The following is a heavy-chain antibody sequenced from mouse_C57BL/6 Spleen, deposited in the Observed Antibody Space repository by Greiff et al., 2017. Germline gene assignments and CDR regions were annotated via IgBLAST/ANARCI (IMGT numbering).Heavy chain of an antibody. J-gene: IGHJ1*03. D-gene: IGHD1-1*01. CDR1: GYTFTSYG. Sequence: VQLKESGAELVRPGSSVKMSCKTSGYTFTSYGINWVKQRPGQGLEWIGYIYIGNGYTEYNEKFKGKATLTSDTSSSTAYMQLSSLTSEDSAIYFCASSPTTVVADWYFDVWGTGTTVTVSS. CDR3: ASSPTTVVADWYFDV. V-gene: IGHV1-58*01. CDR2: IYIGNGYT.